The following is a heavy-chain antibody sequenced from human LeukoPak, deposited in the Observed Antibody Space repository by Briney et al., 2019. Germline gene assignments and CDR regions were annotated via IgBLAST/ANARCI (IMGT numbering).Heavy chain of an antibody. CDR2: IKQDGSEK. CDR1: GFTFSDYW. V-gene: IGHV3-7*01. Sequence: GGSLRLSCAASGFTFSDYWMSWVRQAPGKGLEWVANIKQDGSEKYYVDSVKGRFTISRDNAKNSLYLQMNSLRAEDTAVYYCARETVRGVITDYWGQGTLVTVSS. J-gene: IGHJ4*02. CDR3: ARETVRGVITDY. D-gene: IGHD3-10*01.